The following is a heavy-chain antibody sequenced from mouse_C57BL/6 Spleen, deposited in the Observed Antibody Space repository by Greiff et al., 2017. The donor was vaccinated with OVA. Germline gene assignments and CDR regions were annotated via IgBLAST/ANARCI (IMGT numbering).Heavy chain of an antibody. CDR1: GYTFTDYY. Sequence: VQLKQSGPVLVKPGASVKMSCKASGYTFTDYYMNWVKQSHGKSLEWIGVINPYNGGTSYNQKFKGKATLTVDKSSSTAYMELNSLTSEDSAVYYCATYYGSSYFDYWGQGTTLTVSS. CDR2: INPYNGGT. CDR3: ATYYGSSYFDY. V-gene: IGHV1-19*01. D-gene: IGHD1-1*01. J-gene: IGHJ2*01.